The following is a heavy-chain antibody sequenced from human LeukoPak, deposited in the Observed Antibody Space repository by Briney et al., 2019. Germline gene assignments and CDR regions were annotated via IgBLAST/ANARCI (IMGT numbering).Heavy chain of an antibody. D-gene: IGHD3-16*02. CDR2: LFYSVST. J-gene: IGHJ3*02. CDR1: GGSISRYY. Sequence: PSETLSLTCTVSGGSISRYYWSWIRQPPGKGLEWIGYLFYSVSTNYNPSLRSRVTISVDTSKNQFSLKLTSVTAADTAVYYCARLSPKVIRSVAFDNWGQGTMVTVSS. V-gene: IGHV4-59*08. CDR3: ARLSPKVIRSVAFDN.